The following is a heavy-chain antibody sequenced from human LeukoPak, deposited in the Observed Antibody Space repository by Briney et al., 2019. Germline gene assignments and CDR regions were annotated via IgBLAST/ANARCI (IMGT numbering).Heavy chain of an antibody. D-gene: IGHD1-26*01. CDR2: ISSSGGST. CDR1: GFTFSSDA. V-gene: IGHV3-23*01. J-gene: IGHJ4*02. Sequence: GGSLRLSCAASGFTFSSDAMRWVRQAPGKGLEWVSAISSSGGSTYYADSVRGRFIISRDSSKNTLYLQMNSLRVEDTAVYYCAKGGAQVGGQGTLITVSS. CDR3: AKGGAQV.